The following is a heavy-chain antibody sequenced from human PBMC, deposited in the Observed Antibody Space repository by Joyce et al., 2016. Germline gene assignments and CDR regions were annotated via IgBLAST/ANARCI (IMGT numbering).Heavy chain of an antibody. J-gene: IGHJ4*02. D-gene: IGHD3-16*01. CDR1: GFIFGRNG. Sequence: QVQLVESGGGVVQPGRSLRLSCTASGFIFGRNGMHWFRQAHGKGLEWLAFISHDSTIIYYADSVKGRLTISRDNSENSMYVQISDLKPEDTAVYYCARDGGPLDYWGQGALVTVSS. CDR2: ISHDSTII. V-gene: IGHV3-30-3*01. CDR3: ARDGGPLDY.